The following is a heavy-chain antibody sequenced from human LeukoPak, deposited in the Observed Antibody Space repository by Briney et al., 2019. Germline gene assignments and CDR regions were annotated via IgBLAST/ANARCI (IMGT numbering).Heavy chain of an antibody. J-gene: IGHJ4*02. CDR1: GYTFTGYY. V-gene: IGHV1-2*02. CDR3: ARGGPSRGSGFYYFDY. D-gene: IGHD6-19*01. CDR2: INPNSGDT. Sequence: ASVKVSCKASGYTFTGYYMHWVRQAPGQGLEWMGWINPNSGDTHYAQKFQGRVTMTRDTSISTGYMELSRLTSDDTALYYCARGGPSRGSGFYYFDYWGQGTPVTVSS.